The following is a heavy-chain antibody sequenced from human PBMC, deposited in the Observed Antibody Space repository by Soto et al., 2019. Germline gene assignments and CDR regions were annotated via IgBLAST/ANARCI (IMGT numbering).Heavy chain of an antibody. Sequence: SETLSLTCTVSGGSISSYYWSWIRQPPGKGLEWIGYIYYSGSTNYNPSLKSRVTISVDTSKNQFSLKLSSVTAADTAVCYCARGNRDYDYVWGNYRPPEYYFDYWGQGTLVTVSS. CDR1: GGSISSYY. V-gene: IGHV4-59*01. CDR2: IYYSGST. CDR3: ARGNRDYDYVWGNYRPPEYYFDY. D-gene: IGHD3-16*02. J-gene: IGHJ4*02.